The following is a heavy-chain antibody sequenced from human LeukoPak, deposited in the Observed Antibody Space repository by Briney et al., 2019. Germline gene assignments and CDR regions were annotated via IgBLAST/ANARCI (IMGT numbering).Heavy chain of an antibody. CDR3: AKDFGYSYGLYFDY. V-gene: IGHV3-30*18. D-gene: IGHD5-18*01. CDR2: ISYDGSNK. J-gene: IGHJ4*02. Sequence: GRSLRLSCAASGFTFSSYGMHWVRQAPGKGLEWVAVISYDGSNKYYADSVKGRFTISRDNSKNTLYLQMNSLRAEDTAVYYCAKDFGYSYGLYFDYWGQGTLVTVSS. CDR1: GFTFSSYG.